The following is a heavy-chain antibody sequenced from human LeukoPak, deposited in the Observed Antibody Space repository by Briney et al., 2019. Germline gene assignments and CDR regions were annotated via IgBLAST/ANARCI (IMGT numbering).Heavy chain of an antibody. Sequence: ASVKVSCKPSGYTFRTHGLSWVRQAPGQGLEWMGWISSYNGNTNYAQKVQGRLTMTTDTSTSTAYMELRSLRSDDTAVYYCARGNDYGDPLDYWGQGTQVTVSP. D-gene: IGHD4-17*01. CDR2: ISSYNGNT. CDR3: ARGNDYGDPLDY. CDR1: GYTFRTHG. J-gene: IGHJ4*02. V-gene: IGHV1-18*01.